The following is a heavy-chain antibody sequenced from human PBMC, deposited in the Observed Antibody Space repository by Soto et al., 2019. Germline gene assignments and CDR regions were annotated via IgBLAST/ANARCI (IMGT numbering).Heavy chain of an antibody. CDR1: GGSFSGYY. D-gene: IGHD3-10*01. CDR2: INHSGST. CDR3: ARVYGSGSYFNY. V-gene: IGHV4-34*01. Sequence: QVQLQQWGAGLLKPSETLSLTCAVYGGSFSGYYWSWIRQPPGKGLEWIGEINHSGSTNYNPSLKSRVTISVDTSKNQSSLKLSSVTAADTAVYYCARVYGSGSYFNYWGQGTLVTVSS. J-gene: IGHJ4*02.